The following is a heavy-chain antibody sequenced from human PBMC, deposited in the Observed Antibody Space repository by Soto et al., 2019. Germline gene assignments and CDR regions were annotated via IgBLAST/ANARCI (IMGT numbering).Heavy chain of an antibody. J-gene: IGHJ4*02. CDR1: GFTFSSYS. CDR2: ISSSSSYI. CDR3: ARDRSVAAAGYYFDY. D-gene: IGHD6-13*01. Sequence: KPGGSLRLSCAASGFTFSSYSMNWVRQAPGKGLEWVSSISSSSSYIYYADSVKGRFTISRDNAKNSLYLQMNSLRAEDTAVYYCARDRSVAAAGYYFDYWGQGTLVTVSS. V-gene: IGHV3-21*01.